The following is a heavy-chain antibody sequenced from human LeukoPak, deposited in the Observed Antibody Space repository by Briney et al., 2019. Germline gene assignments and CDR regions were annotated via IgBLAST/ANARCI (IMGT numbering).Heavy chain of an antibody. Sequence: ASVRVSSKASGDTFTTYDINGVRPAPGEGGGWMGWMNANRGKTGYTQKFQGRGTITRNTSISTAYMELTSLTSEDTAVYYCARDDGGSLDVWGRGTTLTVSS. CDR2: MNANRGKT. CDR3: ARDDGGSLDV. CDR1: GDTFTTYD. V-gene: IGHV1-8*01. J-gene: IGHJ6*04. D-gene: IGHD2-15*01.